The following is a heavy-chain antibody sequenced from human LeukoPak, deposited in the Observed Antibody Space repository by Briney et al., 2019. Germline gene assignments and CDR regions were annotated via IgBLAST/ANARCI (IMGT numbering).Heavy chain of an antibody. CDR2: ISYLSSHV. CDR1: GFTFSDYD. V-gene: IGHV3-21*01. D-gene: IGHD3-16*01. Sequence: GGSLRLSCSASGFTFSDYDMNWVRQAPGKGLEWVSSISYLSSHVYYGDSVKGRFRTSRDNAKNSLYLQMNSLGAEDTAIYYCGRAFPPLRTSSAGDLWGQGILVTVSS. CDR3: GRAFPPLRTSSAGDL. J-gene: IGHJ4*02.